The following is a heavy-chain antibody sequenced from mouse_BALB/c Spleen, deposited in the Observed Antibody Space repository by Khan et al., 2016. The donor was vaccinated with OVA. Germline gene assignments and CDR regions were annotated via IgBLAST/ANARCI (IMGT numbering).Heavy chain of an antibody. D-gene: IGHD2-4*01. CDR3: ARIYYDYDGYSAMDY. Sequence: VQLQESGAELARPGASVKMSCKASGYTFSSYTMHWVKQRPGQGLEWIGYINPSSGYTNYNQKFKDKATLTADKSSSTAYMQLSSLTSEASAVYYCARIYYDYDGYSAMDYWGQGTSVTVSS. CDR1: GYTFSSYT. CDR2: INPSSGYT. V-gene: IGHV1-4*01. J-gene: IGHJ4*01.